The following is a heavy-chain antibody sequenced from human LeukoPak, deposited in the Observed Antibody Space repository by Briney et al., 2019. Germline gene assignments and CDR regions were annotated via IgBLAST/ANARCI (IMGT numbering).Heavy chain of an antibody. V-gene: IGHV1-24*01. CDR1: GYTLTELS. J-gene: IGHJ4*02. CDR2: FDPEDGET. Sequence: ASVKVSCKVSGYTLTELSMHWVRQAPGKGLEWMGGFDPEDGETIYAQKFQGRVTMTEDTSTDTAYMELSSLSSEDTAVYYCATYSGSYSGDYFDYWGQGTLVTVSS. CDR3: ATYSGSYSGDYFDY. D-gene: IGHD1-26*01.